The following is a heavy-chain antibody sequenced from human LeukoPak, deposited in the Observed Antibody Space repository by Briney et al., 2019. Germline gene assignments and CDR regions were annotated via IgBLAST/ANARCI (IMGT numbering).Heavy chain of an antibody. Sequence: SETLSLTCTVSGYSISSGYYWGWIRQPPGKGLEWIGSIYHSGSTYYNPSLKRRVTISVDTSKNQFSLKLSSVTAADTAVYYCARVGVTMIVVVAVGAFDIWGQGTMVTVSS. CDR2: IYHSGST. J-gene: IGHJ3*02. CDR3: ARVGVTMIVVVAVGAFDI. V-gene: IGHV4-38-2*02. CDR1: GYSISSGYY. D-gene: IGHD3-22*01.